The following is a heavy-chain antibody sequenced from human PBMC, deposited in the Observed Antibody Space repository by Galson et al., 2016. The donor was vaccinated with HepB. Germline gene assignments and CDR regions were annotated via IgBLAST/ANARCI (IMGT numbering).Heavy chain of an antibody. CDR3: VTGRGWLPDY. CDR2: VHYTEGS. Sequence: SETLSLTCTVSGDSVSDSYGNWVRQPPGKGLEWIGNVHYTEGSIYNPSLKGRGSITMDSSKNQFSLSLRSVTSADTAVYYCVTGRGWLPDYWGQGIHVTVSS. CDR1: GDSVSDSY. V-gene: IGHV4-59*02. J-gene: IGHJ4*02. D-gene: IGHD5-24*01.